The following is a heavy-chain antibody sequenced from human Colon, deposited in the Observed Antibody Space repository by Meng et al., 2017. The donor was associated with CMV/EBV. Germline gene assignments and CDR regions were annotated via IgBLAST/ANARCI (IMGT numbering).Heavy chain of an antibody. D-gene: IGHD2-21*01. CDR1: GFTFPKYW. J-gene: IGHJ6*02. CDR3: VRADVVDQNTIGIAYFYGMDV. V-gene: IGHV3-74*03. Sequence: GESLKISCAVSGFTFPKYWMHWVRHSPGKGLEWVSRINTDGTTLTYAGSVKGRFTVSRDNAKNMVYLQMDSLRANDTGVYYCVRADVVDQNTIGIAYFYGMDVWGQGTTVTVSS. CDR2: INTDGTTL.